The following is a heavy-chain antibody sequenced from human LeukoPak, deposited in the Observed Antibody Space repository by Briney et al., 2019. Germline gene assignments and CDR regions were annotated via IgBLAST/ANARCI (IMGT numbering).Heavy chain of an antibody. Sequence: GGSLTLSCAAAGFTFSNYWMHWVRQPPGKGLVWVSRIKSDGRTNYADSVKGRFTVSRDNAKNTVSLQMNSLRAEDTGVYYCARAPSEIGGYFPEYFRHWGQGTLVTVSS. V-gene: IGHV3-74*01. CDR1: GFTFSNYW. J-gene: IGHJ1*01. CDR2: IKSDGRT. CDR3: ARAPSEIGGYFPEYFRH. D-gene: IGHD3-22*01.